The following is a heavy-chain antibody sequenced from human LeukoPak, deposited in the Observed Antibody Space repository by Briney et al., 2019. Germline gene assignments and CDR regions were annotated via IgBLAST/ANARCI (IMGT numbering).Heavy chain of an antibody. Sequence: GGSLRLSCAASGFTFSSYSMNWVRQAPGKGLEWVSYISSSSSTIYCADSVKGRFTISRDNAKNSLYLQMNSLRAEDTAVYYCAREINYYDSSGYLDYWGQGTLVTVSS. D-gene: IGHD3-22*01. CDR2: ISSSSSTI. J-gene: IGHJ4*02. CDR3: AREINYYDSSGYLDY. CDR1: GFTFSSYS. V-gene: IGHV3-48*01.